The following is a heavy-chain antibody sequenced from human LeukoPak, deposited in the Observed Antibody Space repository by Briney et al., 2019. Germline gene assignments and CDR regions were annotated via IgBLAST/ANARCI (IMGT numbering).Heavy chain of an antibody. CDR2: IRSKAYGGTT. CDR3: TRDPVYDFWSGYSNWFDP. Sequence: GRSLRLSCTASGFTFGDYAMSWVRQPPGKGRDGVGFIRSKAYGGTTEYAASVKGRFTISRDDSKSIAYLQMNSLKTEDTAVYYCTRDPVYDFWSGYSNWFDPWGQGTLVTVSS. V-gene: IGHV3-49*04. J-gene: IGHJ5*02. CDR1: GFTFGDYA. D-gene: IGHD3-3*01.